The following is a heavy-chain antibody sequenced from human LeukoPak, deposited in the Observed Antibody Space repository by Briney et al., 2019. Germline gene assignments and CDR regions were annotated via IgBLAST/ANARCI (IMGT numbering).Heavy chain of an antibody. CDR1: GYPFTSYG. CDR2: ISAYNGNT. CDR3: ARGTSKNWFDP. Sequence: ASVKVSCKASGYPFTSYGISWVREAPGQGLEWMGWISAYNGNTNYAQKLQGRVTMTRDTSTSTAYMELRILRADDTAVYYCARGTSKNWFDPWGQGTLVTVSS. V-gene: IGHV1-18*01. J-gene: IGHJ5*02. D-gene: IGHD2-2*01.